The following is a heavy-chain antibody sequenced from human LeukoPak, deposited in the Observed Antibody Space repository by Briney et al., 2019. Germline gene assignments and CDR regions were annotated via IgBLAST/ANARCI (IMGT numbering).Heavy chain of an antibody. CDR1: GVSIIRTNW. CDR3: ARDRDVAVHHPFY. D-gene: IGHD5-24*01. CDR2: IYYDGVT. V-gene: IGHV4-4*02. J-gene: IGHJ4*02. Sequence: SETLSLTCAVSGVSIIRTNWWIWVRQTPGRGLEWIGEIYYDGVTNYNPSLKSRVTIPIDKSKNHFSLNLTSVTAADTAVYYCARDRDVAVHHPFYWGQGTLVTVSS.